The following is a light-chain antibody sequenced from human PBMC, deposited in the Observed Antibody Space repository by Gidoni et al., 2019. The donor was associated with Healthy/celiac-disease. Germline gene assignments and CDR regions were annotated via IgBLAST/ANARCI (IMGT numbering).Light chain of an antibody. CDR1: QDISNY. Sequence: DIQMTQSPSSLSASVGDRVTITCQASQDISNYLNWYQQKPGKAPKLLIYDASNLETRVPSRFSGSGSGTDFTFTISSLQPEVIATYYCQQYDNLPSYTFGQGTKLEIK. CDR2: DAS. V-gene: IGKV1-33*01. CDR3: QQYDNLPSYT. J-gene: IGKJ2*01.